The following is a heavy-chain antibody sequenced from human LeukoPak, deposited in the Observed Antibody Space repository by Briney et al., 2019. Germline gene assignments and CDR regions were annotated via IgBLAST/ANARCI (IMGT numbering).Heavy chain of an antibody. CDR1: GGSISSSSYY. CDR2: INHSGST. V-gene: IGHV4-39*07. CDR3: ARRPLLWFGELEVGSVYWFDP. D-gene: IGHD3-10*01. J-gene: IGHJ5*02. Sequence: PSETLSLTCTVSGGSISSSSYYWGWIRQPPGKGLEWIGEINHSGSTNYNPSLKSRVTISVDTSKNQFSLKLSSVTAADTAVYYCARRPLLWFGELEVGSVYWFDPWGQGTLVTVSS.